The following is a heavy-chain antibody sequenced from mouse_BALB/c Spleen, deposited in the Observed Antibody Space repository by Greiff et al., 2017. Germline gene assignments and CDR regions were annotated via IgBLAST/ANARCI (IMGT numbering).Heavy chain of an antibody. CDR2: VNPYNGGT. Sequence: EVKLVESGPELVKPGASVKMSCKASGYTFTDYYMDWVKQSHGESFEWIGRVNPYNGGTSYNQKFKGKATLTVDKSSSTAYMELNSLTSEDSAVYYCAGNPAWFAYWGQGTLVTVSA. CDR3: AGNPAWFAY. CDR1: GYTFTDYY. D-gene: IGHD2-1*01. J-gene: IGHJ3*01. V-gene: IGHV1-19*01.